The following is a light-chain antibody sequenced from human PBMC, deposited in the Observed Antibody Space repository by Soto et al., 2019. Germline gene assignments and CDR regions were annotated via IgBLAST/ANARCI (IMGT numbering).Light chain of an antibody. Sequence: EIVMTQSPATLSVSPGERATLSCRASQSVSSNLAWYQQKAGQPPRLLIYSASTRATGIPARFSGSGSGTEFTLTISSLQSEDFAVYCCQQYNNWPRTFGQGTKVEIK. J-gene: IGKJ1*01. V-gene: IGKV3-15*01. CDR2: SAS. CDR3: QQYNNWPRT. CDR1: QSVSSN.